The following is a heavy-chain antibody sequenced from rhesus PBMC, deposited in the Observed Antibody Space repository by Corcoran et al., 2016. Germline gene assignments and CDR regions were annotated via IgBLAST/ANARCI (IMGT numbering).Heavy chain of an antibody. J-gene: IGHJ4*01. Sequence: QVQLQESGPGLVKPSETLPLTCAVSGASISSNYWSWIRQAPGKGLEWIGRIYGRGGRTDYNPSLKSRVTISIDTSKNQFSLKRSSVTAADTAVYYCARGARGYSYSPFDYWGQGVLVTVSS. V-gene: IGHV4S2*01. CDR3: ARGARGYSYSPFDY. CDR2: IYGRGGRT. D-gene: IGHD5-12*01. CDR1: GASISSNY.